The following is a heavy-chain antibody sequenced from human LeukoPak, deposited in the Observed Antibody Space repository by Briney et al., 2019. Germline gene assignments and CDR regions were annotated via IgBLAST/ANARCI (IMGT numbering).Heavy chain of an antibody. Sequence: GGSLKISCKASGSRFTSYWIGWVRQMPRKGLEWMGIIYPGDSDTRYSPSFQGQVTISADKSISTAYLQWSSLKASDTAMYYCARRGYCSGGSCRSHSFDIWGQGTMVTVSS. D-gene: IGHD2-15*01. CDR3: ARRGYCSGGSCRSHSFDI. J-gene: IGHJ3*02. V-gene: IGHV5-51*01. CDR2: IYPGDSDT. CDR1: GSRFTSYW.